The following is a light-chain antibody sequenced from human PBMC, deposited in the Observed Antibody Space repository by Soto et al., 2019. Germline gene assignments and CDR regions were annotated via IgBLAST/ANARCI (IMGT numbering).Light chain of an antibody. Sequence: QCALTQPASVSGSPGQSITISWTGTSSDVGSYNLVSWYQQHPGKAPKLMIYEVSKRPSGVSNRFSGSKSGNTASLTISGLQAEDEADYYCCSYAGSSTFYVFGTGTKLTVL. V-gene: IGLV2-23*02. CDR2: EVS. J-gene: IGLJ1*01. CDR1: SSDVGSYNL. CDR3: CSYAGSSTFYV.